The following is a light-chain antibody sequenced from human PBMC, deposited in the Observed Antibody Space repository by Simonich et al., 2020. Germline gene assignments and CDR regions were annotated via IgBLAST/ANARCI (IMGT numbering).Light chain of an antibody. J-gene: IGKJ4*01. CDR1: QSVSSY. CDR2: DAS. Sequence: EIVLTQSPATLSLSPGERATLSFRASQSVSSYLAWYQQKPGQAPRLLIYDASDRATGIPARFSCSGAATDFTLTISSLEPEDFAVYYCQQRSNWPPLTFGGGTKVEIK. V-gene: IGKV3-11*01. CDR3: QQRSNWPPLT.